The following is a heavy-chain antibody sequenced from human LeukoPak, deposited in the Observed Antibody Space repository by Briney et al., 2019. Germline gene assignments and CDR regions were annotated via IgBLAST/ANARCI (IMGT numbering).Heavy chain of an antibody. CDR2: INPNSGGT. CDR3: ARDYYYDSSGYRGYYYYGMDV. D-gene: IGHD3-22*01. CDR1: GYTFTSYY. Sequence: GASVKVSCKASGYTFTSYYMHWVRQAPGQGLEWMGWINPNSGGTHYAQRFQGRVTMTRDTSITTAYMELSRLRSDDTAVYYCARDYYYDSSGYRGYYYYGMDVWGQGTTVTVSS. V-gene: IGHV1-2*02. J-gene: IGHJ6*02.